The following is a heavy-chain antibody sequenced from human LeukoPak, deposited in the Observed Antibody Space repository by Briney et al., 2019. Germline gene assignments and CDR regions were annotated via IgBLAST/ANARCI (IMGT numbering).Heavy chain of an antibody. J-gene: IGHJ4*02. CDR2: INHSGST. CDR1: GGSFSGYY. Sequence: SSETLSLTCAVYGGSFSGYYWSWIRQPPGKGLEWIGEINHSGSTNYNPSLKSRVTISVDTSKNQFSLKLSSVTAADTAVYYCARRSPHYYYGSGSYYNYWGQGTLVTVSS. V-gene: IGHV4-34*01. CDR3: ARRSPHYYYGSGSYYNY. D-gene: IGHD3-10*01.